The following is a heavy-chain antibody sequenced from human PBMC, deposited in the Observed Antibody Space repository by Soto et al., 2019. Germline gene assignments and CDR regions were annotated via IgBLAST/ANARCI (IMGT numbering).Heavy chain of an antibody. CDR3: ARVKEWELPPLDY. V-gene: IGHV1-2*02. Sequence: GASVKVSCKASGYTFTGYYMHWVRQAPGQGLEWTGWINPNSGGTNYAQKFQGRVTMTRDTSISTAYMELSRLRSDDTAVYYCARVKEWELPPLDYWGQGTLVTVSS. D-gene: IGHD1-26*01. J-gene: IGHJ4*02. CDR1: GYTFTGYY. CDR2: INPNSGGT.